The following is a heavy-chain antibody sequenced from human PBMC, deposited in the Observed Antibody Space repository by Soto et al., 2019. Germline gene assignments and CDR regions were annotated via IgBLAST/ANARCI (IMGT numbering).Heavy chain of an antibody. CDR1: GFTLSKYA. CDR2: INSSGGST. V-gene: IGHV3-23*01. CDR3: AKLTYGDPVDY. Sequence: EVQLLESGGGLVQPGGSLRLSCAASGFTLSKYAMNWVRQAPGKGLEWVSTINSSGGSTSYADSVKGRFTISRDNSENTLYLQMNSLRAEDTAVYYCAKLTYGDPVDYWGQGTLVTVSS. J-gene: IGHJ4*02. D-gene: IGHD4-17*01.